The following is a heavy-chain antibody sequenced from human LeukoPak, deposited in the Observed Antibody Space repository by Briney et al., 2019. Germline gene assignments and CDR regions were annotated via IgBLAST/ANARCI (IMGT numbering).Heavy chain of an antibody. V-gene: IGHV4-59*12. CDR3: ARDPGIQNWSDP. CDR1: GGSISSYY. D-gene: IGHD5-18*01. CDR2: IYYSGST. Sequence: SETLSLTCTVSGGSISSYYWSWIRQPPGKGLEWIGYIYYSGSTNYNPSLKSRVTISVDTSKNQFSLKLSSVTAADTAVYYCARDPGIQNWSDPWGQGTLVTVSS. J-gene: IGHJ5*02.